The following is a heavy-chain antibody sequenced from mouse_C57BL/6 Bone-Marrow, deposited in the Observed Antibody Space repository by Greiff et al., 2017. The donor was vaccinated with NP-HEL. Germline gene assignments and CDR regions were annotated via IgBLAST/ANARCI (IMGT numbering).Heavy chain of an antibody. J-gene: IGHJ1*03. CDR2: INPNNGGT. Sequence: EVQLQQSGPELVKPGASVKISCKASGYTFTDYYMNWVKQSHGKSLEWIGDINPNNGGTSYNQKFKGKATLTVDKSSSTAYMELRSLTSEDSAVYYCATDSSYWYFDVWGTGTTVTVSS. V-gene: IGHV1-26*01. CDR1: GYTFTDYY. CDR3: ATDSSYWYFDV. D-gene: IGHD2-12*01.